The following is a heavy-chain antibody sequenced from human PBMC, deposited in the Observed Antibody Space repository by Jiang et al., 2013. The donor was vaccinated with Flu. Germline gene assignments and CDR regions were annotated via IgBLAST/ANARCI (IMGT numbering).Heavy chain of an antibody. D-gene: IGHD3-10*01. CDR1: GGLHWLL. CDR2: NNHRGNT. CDR3: AGCPTGIYGMGV. Sequence: LLKPSETLSLTCVVYGGLHWLLLDLDPPAPRKGLEWIGENNHRGNTYYNPSLESRVTISVDTSKKQFSLKMTSVTAADTAVYYCAGCPTGIYGMGVWGQGATVIVSS. J-gene: IGHJ6*02. V-gene: IGHV4-34*01.